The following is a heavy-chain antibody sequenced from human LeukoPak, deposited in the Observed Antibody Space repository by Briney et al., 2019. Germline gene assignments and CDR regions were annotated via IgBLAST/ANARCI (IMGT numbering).Heavy chain of an antibody. CDR1: GYSFSTYT. Sequence: GASVKVSCKASGYSFSTYTMHWVRQAPGRRLEWMGWINASNGNTKYSQNFQGRVTITRDTSANTAYMEMSSLRSEDTAVYYCAREIDRDDYNRFFDYWGQGTLVSVSS. V-gene: IGHV1-3*01. CDR3: AREIDRDDYNRFFDY. J-gene: IGHJ4*02. CDR2: INASNGNT. D-gene: IGHD5-24*01.